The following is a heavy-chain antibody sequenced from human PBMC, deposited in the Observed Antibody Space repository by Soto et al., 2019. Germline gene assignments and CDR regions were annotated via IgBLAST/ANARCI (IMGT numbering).Heavy chain of an antibody. CDR2: IYPVDSNT. V-gene: IGHV5-51*01. Sequence: GESLKISGKASGYIFTNYWIGWGRQMSGKGLEWMGVIYPVDSNTKFSPSFQGQVTMSVDNSISTAYLHWISLKASDTAIYYCARQAYRFDGNSFGYWGQGTLVTVSS. D-gene: IGHD3-16*02. J-gene: IGHJ4*02. CDR1: GYIFTNYW. CDR3: ARQAYRFDGNSFGY.